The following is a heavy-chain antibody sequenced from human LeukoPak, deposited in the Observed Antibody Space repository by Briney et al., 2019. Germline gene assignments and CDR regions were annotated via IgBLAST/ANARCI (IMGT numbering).Heavy chain of an antibody. CDR2: ISGSSSYV. CDR3: ARDFGGSSSGY. V-gene: IGHV3-21*01. CDR1: GFTFSSYS. Sequence: GGSLRLSCAASGFTFSSYSMNWVRQAPGKGLEWVSSISGSSSYVYYADSVKGRFTISRDNAKNSLYLQMNSLRAEDTAVYYCARDFGGSSSGYWGQGTLVTVSS. J-gene: IGHJ4*02. D-gene: IGHD6-6*01.